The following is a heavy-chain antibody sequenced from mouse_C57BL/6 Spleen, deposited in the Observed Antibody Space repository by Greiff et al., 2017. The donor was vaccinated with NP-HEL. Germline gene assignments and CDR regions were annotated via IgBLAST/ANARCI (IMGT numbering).Heavy chain of an antibody. J-gene: IGHJ3*01. Sequence: EVQLQESVAELVRPGASVKLSCTASGFNIKYTYMHWVKQRPEQGLEWIGRIDPANGTTKYAPKFPGKASITADTSSNTAYLQLSSLTSEDTAIYYCARWDYDWFAYWGQGTLVTVSA. CDR2: IDPANGTT. CDR1: GFNIKYTY. D-gene: IGHD2-4*01. CDR3: ARWDYDWFAY. V-gene: IGHV14-3*01.